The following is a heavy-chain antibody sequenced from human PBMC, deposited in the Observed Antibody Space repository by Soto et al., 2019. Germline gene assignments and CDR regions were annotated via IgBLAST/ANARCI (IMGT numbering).Heavy chain of an antibody. CDR1: GFTFDDYA. D-gene: IGHD2-2*01. V-gene: IGHV3-9*01. CDR2: ISWNSGSI. J-gene: IGHJ5*02. CDR3: AKDRGYQLRKGNNWFDP. Sequence: GGSLRLSCAASGFTFDDYAMHWVRQAPGKGLEWVSGISWNSGSIGYADSVKGRFTISRDNAKNSLYLQMNSLRAEDTALYYCAKDRGYQLRKGNNWFDPWGQGTLVTVSS.